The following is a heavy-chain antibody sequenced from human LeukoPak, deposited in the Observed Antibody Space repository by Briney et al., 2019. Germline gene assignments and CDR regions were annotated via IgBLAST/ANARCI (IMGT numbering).Heavy chain of an antibody. D-gene: IGHD6-6*01. V-gene: IGHV4-39*01. Sequence: SETLSLTCTVSGGSISGSNYYWGWIRQPPGKGLEWIESIYYSGTTYYNPSLKSRVTISVDTSKNQFSLEVTSMTAADTAVYYCARHSSAARPNFDYWGQGTLVTVSS. J-gene: IGHJ4*02. CDR3: ARHSSAARPNFDY. CDR1: GGSISGSNYY. CDR2: IYYSGTT.